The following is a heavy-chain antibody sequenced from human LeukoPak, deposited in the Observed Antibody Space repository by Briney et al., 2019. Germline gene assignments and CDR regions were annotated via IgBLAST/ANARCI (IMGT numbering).Heavy chain of an antibody. CDR1: GFTFSSYA. V-gene: IGHV3-30*04. CDR3: AKWLRVATTFFDY. D-gene: IGHD5-24*01. Sequence: GGSLRLSCAASGFTFSSYAMHWVRQAPGKGLEWVAVISYDGSNKYYADSVKGRFTISRDNSKNTLYLQMNSLGAEDTALYYCAKWLRVATTFFDYWGQGTLVTVSS. J-gene: IGHJ4*02. CDR2: ISYDGSNK.